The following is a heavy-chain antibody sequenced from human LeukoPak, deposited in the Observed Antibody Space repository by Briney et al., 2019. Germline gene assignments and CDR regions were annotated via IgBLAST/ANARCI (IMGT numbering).Heavy chain of an antibody. CDR2: ISAYNGNT. CDR1: GYTFTSYG. CDR3: ARGGGFDWPSRRTRGEYYGMDV. V-gene: IGHV1-18*01. J-gene: IGHJ6*02. Sequence: ASVKVSCKASGYTFTSYGISWVRQAPGQGLEWMGWISAYNGNTNYAQKLQGRVTMTTDTSTSTAYMELRSLRSDDTAVYYCARGGGFDWPSRRTRGEYYGMDVWGQGTTVTVSS. D-gene: IGHD3-9*01.